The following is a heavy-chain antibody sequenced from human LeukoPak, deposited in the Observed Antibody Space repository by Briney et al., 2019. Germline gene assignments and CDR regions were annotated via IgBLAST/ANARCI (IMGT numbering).Heavy chain of an antibody. CDR2: IYYSGST. CDR1: GGSISSYY. J-gene: IGHJ5*02. CDR3: ARDRCSSTSCYDGAFWFDP. V-gene: IGHV4-59*01. Sequence: SETLSLTCTVSGGSISSYYWSWIRQPPGRGLEWIGYIYYSGSTNYNPSLKSRVTISVDTSKNQFSLKLSSVTAADTAVYYCARDRCSSTSCYDGAFWFDPWGQGTLVTVSS. D-gene: IGHD2-2*01.